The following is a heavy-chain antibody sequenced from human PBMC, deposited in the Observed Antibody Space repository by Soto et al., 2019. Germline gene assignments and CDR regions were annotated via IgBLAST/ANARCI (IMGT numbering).Heavy chain of an antibody. V-gene: IGHV6-1*01. J-gene: IGHJ4*02. CDR1: GDSVSSNSAA. D-gene: IGHD6-19*01. CDR2: TYYRSKWYN. CDR3: ARDVYTSGWYTY. Sequence: PSQTLSLTCAISGDSVSSNSAAWHWIRRSPSRGLEWLGRTYYRSKWYNDYAVSLRSRITINPDTSKNQFSLQLNSVTPEDTAVYYCARDVYTSGWYTYWGQGTLVTVSS.